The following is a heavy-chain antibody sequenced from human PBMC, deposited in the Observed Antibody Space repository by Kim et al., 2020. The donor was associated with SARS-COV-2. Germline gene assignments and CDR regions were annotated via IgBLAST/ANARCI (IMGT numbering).Heavy chain of an antibody. Sequence: ASVKVSCRSSGYSFTTFGIDWVRQAPGQGLEWMGAIAVYNGKTDYAQKFQGRVTLTIDTASNTAYMELRSLGSDDTADYYCATGNILTGYNYEGSDVWGQ. CDR1: GYSFTTFG. J-gene: IGHJ6*02. CDR3: ATGNILTGYNYEGSDV. D-gene: IGHD3-9*01. V-gene: IGHV1-18*01. CDR2: IAVYNGKT.